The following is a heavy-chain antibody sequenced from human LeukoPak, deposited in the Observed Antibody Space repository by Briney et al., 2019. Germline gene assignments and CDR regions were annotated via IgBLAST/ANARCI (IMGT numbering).Heavy chain of an antibody. D-gene: IGHD2-2*01. CDR1: GGPISSYY. CDR3: ARDRRIVVPAAYYYYYMDV. CDR2: IYTSGST. J-gene: IGHJ6*03. V-gene: IGHV4-4*07. Sequence: PSQTLSLTCTASGGPISSYYWSWIRQPAGKGLEWIGRIYTSGSTNYNPSLKSRVTMSVDTSKNQFSQKLSSVTAADTAVYYCARDRRIVVPAAYYYYYMDVWGKGTTVTVSS.